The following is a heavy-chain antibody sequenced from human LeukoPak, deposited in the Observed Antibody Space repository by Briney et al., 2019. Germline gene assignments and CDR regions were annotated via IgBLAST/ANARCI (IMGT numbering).Heavy chain of an antibody. CDR2: INHSGST. J-gene: IGHJ6*03. CDR1: GGSFSGYY. Sequence: PSETLSLTYAVYGGSFSGYYWSWIRQPPGKGLEWIGEINHSGSTNYNPSLKSRVTISVDTSKNQFSLKLSSVTAADTAVYYCARGPGVVPAALYYYYMDVWGKGTTVTVSS. V-gene: IGHV4-34*01. D-gene: IGHD2-2*01. CDR3: ARGPGVVPAALYYYYMDV.